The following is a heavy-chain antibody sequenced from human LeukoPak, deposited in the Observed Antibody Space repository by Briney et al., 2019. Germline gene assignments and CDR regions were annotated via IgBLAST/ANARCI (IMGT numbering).Heavy chain of an antibody. V-gene: IGHV1-69-2*01. J-gene: IGHJ5*02. Sequence: ASVKVSCKSSGYTFNDYDIYWVQQAPGKGLEWMGLVEPEDGETIYAEKFKGRVAFTADTSADTTYMELSSLRSEDTAVYQCAIGGGPWRQGPLVTVSS. CDR3: AIGGGP. CDR1: GYTFNDYD. CDR2: VEPEDGET.